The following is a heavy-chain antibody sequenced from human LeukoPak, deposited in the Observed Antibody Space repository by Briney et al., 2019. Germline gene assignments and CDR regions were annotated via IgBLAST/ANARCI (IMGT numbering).Heavy chain of an antibody. V-gene: IGHV3-21*01. CDR3: ARDRHSGSYYEYDY. CDR1: GFTFSSYS. D-gene: IGHD1-26*01. Sequence: GGSLRLSCAASGFTFSSYSMNWVRQAPGKGLEWVSSIRSSSSYIYYADSVKGRFTISRDNAKNSLYMQMNSLRAEDTAVYYCARDRHSGSYYEYDYWGQGTLVTVSS. J-gene: IGHJ4*02. CDR2: IRSSSSYI.